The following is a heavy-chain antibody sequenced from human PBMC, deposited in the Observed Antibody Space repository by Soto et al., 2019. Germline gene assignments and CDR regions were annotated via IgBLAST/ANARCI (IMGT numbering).Heavy chain of an antibody. CDR2: ISGSSGST. D-gene: IGHD3-16*01. CDR3: AKDLRPIPCGMEGDFDY. Sequence: GGSLRLSCAASGFTFSNYVMSWVRQAPGKGLEWVSAISGSSGSTYYADSVQGRFTTSRDNSKNTLYLQMNSLRAEDTNVYYCAKDLRPIPCGMEGDFDYWGQGTLVTVSS. J-gene: IGHJ4*02. V-gene: IGHV3-23*01. CDR1: GFTFSNYV.